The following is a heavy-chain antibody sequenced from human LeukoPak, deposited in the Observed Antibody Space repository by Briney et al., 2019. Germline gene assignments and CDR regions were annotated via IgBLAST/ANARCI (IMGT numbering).Heavy chain of an antibody. CDR3: ARGGSSGPDY. Sequence: GGSLRLSCAASGFTFSSYSMNWLRQAPGKGLEWVSSISSSSSYIYYADSVKGRFTIYRDNAKNSLYLHMDSLRAEDTAVYYGARGGSSGPDYWGQGTLVTVSS. CDR2: ISSSSSYI. V-gene: IGHV3-21*01. CDR1: GFTFSSYS. J-gene: IGHJ4*02. D-gene: IGHD3-22*01.